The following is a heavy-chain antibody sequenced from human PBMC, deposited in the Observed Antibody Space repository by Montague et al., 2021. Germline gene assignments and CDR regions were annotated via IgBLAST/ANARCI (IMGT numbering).Heavy chain of an antibody. V-gene: IGHV3-7*01. J-gene: IGHJ4*02. CDR2: IKQDGSEK. Sequence: SLRLSLSASGFTFSNYWMSWVRQAPGKGLEWVANIKQDGSEKHYVDSVKGRFTISRDNAKNSLYLQMNSLRVEDTAVYFCARDQGQGYCGGDCYVGLDYWGQGTLVTVSS. CDR3: ARDQGQGYCGGDCYVGLDY. CDR1: GFTFSNYW. D-gene: IGHD2-21*01.